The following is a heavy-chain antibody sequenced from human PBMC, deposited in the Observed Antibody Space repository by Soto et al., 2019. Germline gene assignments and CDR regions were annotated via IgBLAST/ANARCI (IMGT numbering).Heavy chain of an antibody. CDR2: MNPNSGNT. D-gene: IGHD6-13*01. CDR1: GGTFSSYT. CDR3: ARALAAAGLWGYYYYYGMDV. Sequence: ASVKVSCKASGGTFSSYTISWVRQAPGQGLEWMGWMNPNSGNTGYAQKFQGRVTMTRNTSISTAYMELSSLRSEDTAVYYCARALAAAGLWGYYYYYGMDVWGQGTTVTVSS. V-gene: IGHV1-8*02. J-gene: IGHJ6*02.